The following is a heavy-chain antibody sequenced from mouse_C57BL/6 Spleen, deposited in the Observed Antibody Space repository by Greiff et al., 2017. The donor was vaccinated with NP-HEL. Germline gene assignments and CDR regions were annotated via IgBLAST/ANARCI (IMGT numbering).Heavy chain of an antibody. J-gene: IGHJ2*01. Sequence: EVKLVESGGGLVKPGGSLKLSCAASGFTFSSYAMSWVRQTPEKRLEWVATISDGGSYTYYPDNVKGRFTISRDNAKNNLYLQMSHLKSEDTAMYYCAREADGYYHYFDYWGQGTTLTVSS. CDR1: GFTFSSYA. V-gene: IGHV5-4*01. CDR2: ISDGGSYT. CDR3: AREADGYYHYFDY. D-gene: IGHD2-3*01.